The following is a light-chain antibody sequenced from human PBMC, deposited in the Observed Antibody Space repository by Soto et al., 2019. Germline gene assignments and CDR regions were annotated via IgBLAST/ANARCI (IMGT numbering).Light chain of an antibody. CDR2: EVN. CDR3: SSFVHGTSYV. Sequence: QSVLTQAPSASGSPGQSVTISCAGTSNDAGRFNYVSWYQRHPGKAPKLIIYEVNKRPSGVPDRFSGSKSGNTASLTVSGLQAEDEADYFCSSFVHGTSYVFGTGTKVTVL. V-gene: IGLV2-8*01. J-gene: IGLJ1*01. CDR1: SNDAGRFNY.